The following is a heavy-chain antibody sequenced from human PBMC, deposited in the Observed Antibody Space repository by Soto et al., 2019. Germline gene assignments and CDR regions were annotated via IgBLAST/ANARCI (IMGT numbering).Heavy chain of an antibody. J-gene: IGHJ6*02. CDR1: GFTFSNAW. Sequence: GGSLRLSCAASGFTFSNAWMSWVRQAPGKGLGWVGRIKSKTDGGTTDYAAPVKGRFTISRDDSKNTLYLQMNSLKTEDTAVYYCTTDPPAVRYYYGMDVWGQGTTVTVSS. V-gene: IGHV3-15*01. CDR2: IKSKTDGGTT. CDR3: TTDPPAVRYYYGMDV. D-gene: IGHD4-4*01.